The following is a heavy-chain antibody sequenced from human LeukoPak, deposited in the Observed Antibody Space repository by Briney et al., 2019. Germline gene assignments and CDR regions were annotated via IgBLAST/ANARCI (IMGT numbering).Heavy chain of an antibody. J-gene: IGHJ4*02. CDR1: GVSISSSNSY. CDR2: IYYSGNT. Sequence: SETLSLTCTVSGVSISSSNSYWGWIRQPPGKGLEWIGSIYYSGNTYYNASLKSQVSISIDTSKNQFSLRLTSVTAADTAVYYCARQTGPGLFILPGGQGTLVTVSS. V-gene: IGHV4-39*01. D-gene: IGHD3/OR15-3a*01. CDR3: ARQTGPGLFILP.